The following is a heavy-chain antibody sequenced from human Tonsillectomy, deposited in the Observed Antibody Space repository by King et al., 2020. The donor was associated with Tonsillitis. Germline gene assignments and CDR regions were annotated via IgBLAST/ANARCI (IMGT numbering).Heavy chain of an antibody. CDR3: ARSPVFYGDYHFDY. V-gene: IGHV4-39*01. J-gene: IGHJ4*02. CDR1: GGSISSSSYY. CDR2: FYYTGST. Sequence: LQLQESGPGLVKPSETLSLTCTVSGGSISSSSYYWGWIRQPPGKGLEWIGIFYYTGSTYSNPSLKSRFTISVDTSNNQFSLRLSSVTAADTAVYYCARSPVFYGDYHFDYWGQGTLVTVSS. D-gene: IGHD4-17*01.